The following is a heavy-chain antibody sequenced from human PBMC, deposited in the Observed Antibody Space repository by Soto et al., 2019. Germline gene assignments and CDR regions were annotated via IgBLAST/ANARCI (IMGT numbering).Heavy chain of an antibody. CDR2: ISAYNGNT. J-gene: IGHJ4*02. D-gene: IGHD3-22*01. CDR1: GYTFTSYG. CDR3: ASGYYDSSGPNPLDY. Sequence: GASVKVSCKASGYTFTSYGISWVRQAPGQGLEWMGWISAYNGNTNYAQKLQGRVTMTTDTSTSTAYMELRSLRSDDTALYYCASGYYDSSGPNPLDYWGQGTLVTVSS. V-gene: IGHV1-18*01.